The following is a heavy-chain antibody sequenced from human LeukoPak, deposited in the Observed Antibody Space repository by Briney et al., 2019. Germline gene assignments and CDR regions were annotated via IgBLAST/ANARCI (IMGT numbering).Heavy chain of an antibody. CDR3: ARDTSRSSSWYYVDY. D-gene: IGHD6-13*01. Sequence: ASVKVSCKASGYTFISYGISWVRQAPGQGLEWMGWISAYNGNTNCAQKLRGRVTMTTDTSTSTAYMELRSLRSDDTAVYYCARDTSRSSSWYYVDYWGQGTLVTVSS. V-gene: IGHV1-18*01. CDR1: GYTFISYG. CDR2: ISAYNGNT. J-gene: IGHJ4*02.